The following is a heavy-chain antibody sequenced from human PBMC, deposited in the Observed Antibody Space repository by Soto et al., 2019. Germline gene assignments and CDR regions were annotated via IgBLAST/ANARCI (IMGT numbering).Heavy chain of an antibody. V-gene: IGHV3-23*01. J-gene: IGHJ4*02. CDR2: IRGSGGST. Sequence: EVQLLESGGGLVQPGGSLRLSCVASGFTFSDYAMSWVRRAPGKGLEWVSGIRGSGGSTDYADSVKGRFTIARDSSKNTLFLQMNSLRTVDSAVYYFAKAVPEAGRDYFHYWGQGTLVTFSS. CDR3: AKAVPEAGRDYFHY. D-gene: IGHD6-25*01. CDR1: GFTFSDYA.